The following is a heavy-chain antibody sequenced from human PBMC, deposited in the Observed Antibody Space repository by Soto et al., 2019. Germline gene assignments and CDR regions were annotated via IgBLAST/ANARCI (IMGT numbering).Heavy chain of an antibody. D-gene: IGHD1-1*01. CDR1: GFTFSSYG. CDR3: ARDPSNDGDYYYYMDV. V-gene: IGHV3-33*01. CDR2: IWYDGSNK. Sequence: QVQLVESGGGVVQPGRSLRLSCAASGFTFSSYGMHWVRQAPGKGLEWVAVIWYDGSNKYYADSVKGRFTISRDNSENTLYLQMNSLRAEDTAVYYCARDPSNDGDYYYYMDVWGKGTTVTVSS. J-gene: IGHJ6*03.